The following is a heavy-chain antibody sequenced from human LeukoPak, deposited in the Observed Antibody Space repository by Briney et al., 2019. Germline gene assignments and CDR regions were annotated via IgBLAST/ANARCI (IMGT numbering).Heavy chain of an antibody. Sequence: GGSLRLSCAASGFTFSDYYMSWIRQAPGKGLEWVSSISSSSSYIYYADSVKGRFTISRDNAKNSLYLQMNSLRAEDTAVYYCLLDIVATGDYWGQGTLVTVSS. V-gene: IGHV3-11*06. CDR1: GFTFSDYY. D-gene: IGHD5-12*01. J-gene: IGHJ4*02. CDR2: ISSSSSYI. CDR3: LLDIVATGDY.